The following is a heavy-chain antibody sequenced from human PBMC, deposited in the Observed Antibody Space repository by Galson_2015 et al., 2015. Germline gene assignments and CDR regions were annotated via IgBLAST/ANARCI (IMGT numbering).Heavy chain of an antibody. CDR2: GST. CDR3: ASGPIVVSTAATYSFDV. V-gene: IGHV4-59*09. J-gene: IGHJ3*01. D-gene: IGHD2-21*02. Sequence: GSTYYSPSLQSRVTISVDTSKNQFSLRLSSVTAADTAMYYCASGPIVVSTAATYSFDVWGQGTMVSVSS.